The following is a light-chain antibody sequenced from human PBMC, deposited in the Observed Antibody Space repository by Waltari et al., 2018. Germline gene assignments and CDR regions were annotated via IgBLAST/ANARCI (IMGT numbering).Light chain of an antibody. V-gene: IGLV3-27*01. J-gene: IGLJ3*02. CDR3: FSAADNNWV. Sequence: SYELTQPSSVSVSPGQTAKILCSGDILEKKYARWFQQKPGQAPLLLIYEDSERPSEIPVRFSGSSSGTTVTLTITGAHVDDEADYYCFSAADNNWVFGGGTKLTVL. CDR1: ILEKKY. CDR2: EDS.